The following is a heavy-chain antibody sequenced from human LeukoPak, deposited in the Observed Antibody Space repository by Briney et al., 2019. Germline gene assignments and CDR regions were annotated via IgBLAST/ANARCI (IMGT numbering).Heavy chain of an antibody. CDR2: INPNSGNT. CDR1: GYTFTGYY. Sequence: ASVKVSCKASGYTFTGYYMHWVRQAPGQGLEWMGWINPNSGNTGYAQKFQGRVTMTRNTSISTAYMELSSLRSEDTAVYYCARGESSGYPYWGQGTLVTVSS. V-gene: IGHV1-8*02. CDR3: ARGESSGYPY. J-gene: IGHJ4*02. D-gene: IGHD3-22*01.